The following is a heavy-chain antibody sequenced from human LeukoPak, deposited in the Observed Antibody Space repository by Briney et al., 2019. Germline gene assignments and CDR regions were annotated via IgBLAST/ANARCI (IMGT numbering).Heavy chain of an antibody. D-gene: IGHD6-6*01. Sequence: GGSLRLSCVASGFKFDDHAMHWVRQAPGKGLEWVSRISWNSDNIDYADSAKGRFTISRDNAKNSLYLQMNSLRAEDTALYYCAKDISYSSSPGGFDIWGQGTMVTVSS. CDR2: ISWNSDNI. V-gene: IGHV3-9*01. CDR1: GFKFDDHA. J-gene: IGHJ3*02. CDR3: AKDISYSSSPGGFDI.